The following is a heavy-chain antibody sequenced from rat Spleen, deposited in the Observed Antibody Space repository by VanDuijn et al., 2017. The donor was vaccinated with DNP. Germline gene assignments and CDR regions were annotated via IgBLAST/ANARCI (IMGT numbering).Heavy chain of an antibody. CDR3: TTMADA. V-gene: IGHV5-20*01. Sequence: EVQLVESGGGLVQPGRSLKLSCAASGFTFSDYGMAWVRQAPTKGLEWVASITNSGGSTYYRDSVKGRFTISRDNAKSTLYLQMDSLRSEDTATYYCTTMADAWGQGTSVTVSS. J-gene: IGHJ4*01. CDR2: ITNSGGST. CDR1: GFTFSDYG.